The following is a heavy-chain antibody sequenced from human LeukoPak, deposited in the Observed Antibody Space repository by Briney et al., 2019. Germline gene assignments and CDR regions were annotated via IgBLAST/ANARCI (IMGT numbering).Heavy chain of an antibody. J-gene: IGHJ4*02. D-gene: IGHD3-10*01. CDR2: IYFSGST. V-gene: IGHV4-59*12. CDR1: GGSISSFY. Sequence: SETLSLTCTVSGGSISSFYWSWFYWSWIRQPPGKGLEWNGYIYFSGSTNYNPSLKSRVTISVDTSKNQFSLKLSSVTAADTAVYYCARDHLKYYGSGGVYWGQGTLVTVSS. CDR3: ARDHLKYYGSGGVY.